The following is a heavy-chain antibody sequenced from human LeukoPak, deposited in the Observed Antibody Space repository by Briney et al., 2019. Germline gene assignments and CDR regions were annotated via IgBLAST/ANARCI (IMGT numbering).Heavy chain of an antibody. Sequence: ASVKVSCKASGYSFTSHDINWVRQATGQGLEWMGWMNPNSGNTGYAQKFQGRVTMTRNTSISTAYMELSSLRAEDTAVYYCARHLRPGYSGYDSAFDYWGQGSLVIVSS. CDR1: GYSFTSHD. CDR3: ARHLRPGYSGYDSAFDY. CDR2: MNPNSGNT. J-gene: IGHJ4*02. V-gene: IGHV1-8*01. D-gene: IGHD5-12*01.